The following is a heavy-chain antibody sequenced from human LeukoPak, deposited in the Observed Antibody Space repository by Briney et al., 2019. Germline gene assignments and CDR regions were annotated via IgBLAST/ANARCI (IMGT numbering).Heavy chain of an antibody. CDR2: MNPNSGNT. CDR3: ARFPLFGAAAGMRYWYFDL. J-gene: IGHJ2*01. CDR1: GYTFTSYD. D-gene: IGHD6-13*01. V-gene: IGHV1-8*01. Sequence: ASVKVSCKASGYTFTSYDINWVRQATGQGLEWMGWMNPNSGNTGYAQKFQGRVTMTRNTSISTAYMELSSLRAEDTAVYYCARFPLFGAAAGMRYWYFDLWGRGTLVNVPS.